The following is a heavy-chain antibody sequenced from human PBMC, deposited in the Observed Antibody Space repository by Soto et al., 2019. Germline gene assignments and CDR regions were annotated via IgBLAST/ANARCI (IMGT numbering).Heavy chain of an antibody. CDR1: GYTFSAYY. J-gene: IGHJ4*02. V-gene: IGHV1-2*02. CDR3: MRGGWGDSPIDY. Sequence: QVYLLQSGAEVKKVGASVKVSCKTSGYTFSAYYVHWARRAPGRGFQWLGWINPSNEITTFSEFFQGRITMTRDTSTNTVHMELNRLTSDDTAVYYCMRGGWGDSPIDYWGQETQVTVSS. D-gene: IGHD1-26*01. CDR2: INPSNEIT.